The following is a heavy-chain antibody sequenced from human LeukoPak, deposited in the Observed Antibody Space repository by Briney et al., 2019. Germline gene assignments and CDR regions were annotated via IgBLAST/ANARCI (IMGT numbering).Heavy chain of an antibody. J-gene: IGHJ4*02. Sequence: PGGSLRLSCAASGFNFYNYAMSWVRQAPGKGLEWVSGISGSVGSTYYADSVKGRFTIPRDNSKNTVNLQMNSLRGEDTAVYYCAFGSVVTAVVYWGQGTQVTVSS. D-gene: IGHD2-21*02. CDR3: AFGSVVTAVVY. CDR1: GFNFYNYA. CDR2: ISGSVGST. V-gene: IGHV3-23*01.